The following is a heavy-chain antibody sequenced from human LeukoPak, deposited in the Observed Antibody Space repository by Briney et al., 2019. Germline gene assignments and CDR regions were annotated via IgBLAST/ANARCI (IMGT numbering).Heavy chain of an antibody. J-gene: IGHJ4*02. Sequence: GGSLRLSCTASGFPFRTYAMSWVRQAPGKGLEWVSAITDSGGNTYYAAPVKGRFTISRDNSKNTLYLQMNSLRAEDTAAYYCARAGHCTNGICYTADFDYWGQGTLVTVSS. D-gene: IGHD2-8*01. CDR2: ITDSGGNT. CDR3: ARAGHCTNGICYTADFDY. CDR1: GFPFRTYA. V-gene: IGHV3-23*01.